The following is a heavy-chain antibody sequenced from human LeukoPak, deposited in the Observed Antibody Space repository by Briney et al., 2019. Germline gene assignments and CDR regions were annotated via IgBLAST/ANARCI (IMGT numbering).Heavy chain of an antibody. CDR1: GYTFTSYY. J-gene: IGHJ6*02. CDR3: ARGIIDQVYAIRTFRNMDV. V-gene: IGHV1-46*01. CDR2: INPSGGST. D-gene: IGHD2-8*01. Sequence: ASVKVSCKASGYTFTSYYTHWVRQAPGQGLEWMGIINPSGGSTNYAQKFQGRVTITADESTSTAYMELSSLRSEDTAVYYCARGIIDQVYAIRTFRNMDVWGQGTTVTVSS.